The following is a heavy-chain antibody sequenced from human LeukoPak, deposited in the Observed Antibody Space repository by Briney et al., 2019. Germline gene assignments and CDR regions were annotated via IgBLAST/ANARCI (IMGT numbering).Heavy chain of an antibody. CDR3: ARVMADYGSGSYPADY. J-gene: IGHJ4*02. CDR2: ISSSSSYI. CDR1: GFTFSSYS. V-gene: IGHV3-21*01. D-gene: IGHD3-10*01. Sequence: PGGSLRLSCAASGFTFSSYSMNWVRQAPGKGLEWVSSISSSSSYIYYADSVKGRFTISRDNAKNSLYLQMNSLRAKDTAVYYCARVMADYGSGSYPADYWGQGTLVTVSS.